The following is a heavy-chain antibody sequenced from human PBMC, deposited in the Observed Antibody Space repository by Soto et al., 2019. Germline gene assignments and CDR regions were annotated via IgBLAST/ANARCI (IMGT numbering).Heavy chain of an antibody. CDR1: GYSFTTSW. J-gene: IGHJ4*02. CDR3: ARSSSLITAPSKRYFAS. Sequence: GESLKISCKGSGYSFTTSWIGWVRQIPGKGLEWMGMIYPGDSSTRYSPSFQGQVTVSADKSINTAFLQWSTLKASDTAMYYCARSSSLITAPSKRYFASWGRGTPVTVPS. V-gene: IGHV5-51*01. D-gene: IGHD3-10*01. CDR2: IYPGDSST.